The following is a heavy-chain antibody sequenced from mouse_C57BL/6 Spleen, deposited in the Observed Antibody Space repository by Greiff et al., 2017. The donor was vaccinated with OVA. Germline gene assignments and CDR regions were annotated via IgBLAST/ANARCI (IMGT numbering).Heavy chain of an antibody. V-gene: IGHV7-1*01. Sequence: DVKLVESGGGLVQSGRSLRLSCATSGFTFSDFYMEWVRQAPGKGLEWIAASRNKANDYTTEYSASVKGRFIVSRDTSQSILYLQMNALRAEDTAIYYCARDLYYWGQGTLVTVSA. CDR1: GFTFSDFY. CDR2: SRNKANDYTT. J-gene: IGHJ3*01. CDR3: ARDLYY.